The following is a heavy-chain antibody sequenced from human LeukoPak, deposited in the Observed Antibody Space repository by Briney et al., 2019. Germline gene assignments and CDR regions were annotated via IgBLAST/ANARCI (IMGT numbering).Heavy chain of an antibody. CDR1: GFTFSSYW. CDR2: INSDGSST. V-gene: IGHV3-74*01. Sequence: SGGSLRLSCAASGFTFSSYWMHWVRQAPGKGLVWVSRINSDGSSTSYADSVKGRFTISRDNAKNTLYLQMNSLRAEDTAVYYCARDSIAARRGGFSYYYMDVWGKGTTVTVSS. D-gene: IGHD6-6*01. J-gene: IGHJ6*03. CDR3: ARDSIAARRGGFSYYYMDV.